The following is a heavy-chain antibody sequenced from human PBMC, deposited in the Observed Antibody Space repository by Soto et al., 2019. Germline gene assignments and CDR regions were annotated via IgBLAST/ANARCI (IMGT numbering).Heavy chain of an antibody. CDR1: GFTFSSYD. D-gene: IGHD2-21*02. J-gene: IGHJ3*02. CDR2: IGTAGDT. V-gene: IGHV3-13*01. CDR3: ARAPYLGDPGAFDI. Sequence: PGGSLRLSCAASGFTFSSYDMHWVRQATGKGLEWVSAIGTAGDTYYPGSVKGRFTISRENAKNSLYLQMNSLRAGDTAVYYCARAPYLGDPGAFDIWGQGAMVTVSS.